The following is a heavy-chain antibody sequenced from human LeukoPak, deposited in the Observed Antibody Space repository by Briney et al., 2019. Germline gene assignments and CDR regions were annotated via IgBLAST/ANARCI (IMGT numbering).Heavy chain of an antibody. CDR2: LYPSGST. CDR1: GGSISSYY. CDR3: ARDHDSSGSFLSVY. J-gene: IGHJ1*01. Sequence: SETLSLTCTVSGGSISSYYWSWIRQPAGKGLEWIGRLYPSGSTTYNPSLESRVTISVDKSKNQVSLRLTSVTAADTAVYSCARDHDSSGSFLSVYWGQGTLVTVSS. V-gene: IGHV4-4*07. D-gene: IGHD6-19*01.